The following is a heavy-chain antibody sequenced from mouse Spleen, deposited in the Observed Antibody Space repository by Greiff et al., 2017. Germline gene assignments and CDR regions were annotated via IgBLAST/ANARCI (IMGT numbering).Heavy chain of an antibody. CDR2: ISSGGGNT. Sequence: EVKLMESGGGLVKLGGSLKLSCAASGFTFSSYAMSWVRQTPEKRLEWVATISSGGGNTYYPDSVKGRFTISRDNAKNTLYLQMSSLKSEDTAMYYCARHGGGYPWFAYWGQGTLVTVSA. CDR1: GFTFSSYA. V-gene: IGHV5-9*04. D-gene: IGHD2-2*01. J-gene: IGHJ3*01. CDR3: ARHGGGYPWFAY.